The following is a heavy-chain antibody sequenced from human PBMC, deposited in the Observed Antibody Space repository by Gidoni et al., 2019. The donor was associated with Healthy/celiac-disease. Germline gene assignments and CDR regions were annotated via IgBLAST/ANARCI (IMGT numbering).Heavy chain of an antibody. J-gene: IGHJ6*02. CDR3: ARGHPLLWFGAFHYYGMDV. CDR1: GGSFSGYY. V-gene: IGHV4-34*01. D-gene: IGHD3-10*01. Sequence: QVQLQQWGAGLLKPSETLSLTCAVYGGSFSGYYWSWIRQPPGKGLEWIGEINHSGSTNYNPSLKSRVTISVDTSKNQFSLKLSSVTAADTAVYYCARGHPLLWFGAFHYYGMDVWGQGTTVTVSS. CDR2: INHSGST.